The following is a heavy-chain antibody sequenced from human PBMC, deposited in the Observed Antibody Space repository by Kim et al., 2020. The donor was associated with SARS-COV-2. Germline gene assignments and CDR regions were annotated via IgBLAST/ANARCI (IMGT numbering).Heavy chain of an antibody. CDR1: GFTFSYYS. CDR2: ISSSSSPI. D-gene: IGHD6-19*01. Sequence: GGSLRLSCAASGFTFSYYSMNWVRQAPGKGLEWVSYISSSSSPIYYADSVKGRFTVSRDNAKNSLYLQMNRLRDEDTAVYYCAREGPWLSLYYSGMDVWGQGTTVTVSS. CDR3: AREGPWLSLYYSGMDV. V-gene: IGHV3-48*02. J-gene: IGHJ6*02.